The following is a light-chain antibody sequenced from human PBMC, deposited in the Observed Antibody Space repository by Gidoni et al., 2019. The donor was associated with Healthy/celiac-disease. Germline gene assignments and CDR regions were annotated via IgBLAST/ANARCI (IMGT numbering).Light chain of an antibody. CDR1: SGINFGTYR. CDR2: YKSDSDK. J-gene: IGLJ3*02. Sequence: HALLTPPSSLSASPGASASLTCTLRSGINFGTYRIYWYQQQPVSPPQYLRRYKSDSDKQQGSGVPSRFSGSKDASANAGILRISGLQSEDEADYYCMIWHSSAWVFGGGTKLTVL. CDR3: MIWHSSAWV. V-gene: IGLV5-45*02.